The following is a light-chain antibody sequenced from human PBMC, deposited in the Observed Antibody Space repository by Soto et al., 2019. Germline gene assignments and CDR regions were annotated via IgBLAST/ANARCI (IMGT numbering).Light chain of an antibody. CDR3: QQYGSSPNT. CDR1: QSVSSSY. Sequence: EIVLTQSPGTLSLSPGERATLSCRASQSVSSSYLAWYQQKPGQAPRLLTYGASSRATGIPDRFSGSGSGTDFTLTNSRLEPEDFAVYYCQQYGSSPNTFGQGTKLEIK. V-gene: IGKV3-20*01. J-gene: IGKJ2*01. CDR2: GAS.